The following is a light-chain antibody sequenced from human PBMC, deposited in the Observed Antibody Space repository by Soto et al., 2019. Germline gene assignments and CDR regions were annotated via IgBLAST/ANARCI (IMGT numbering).Light chain of an antibody. J-gene: IGLJ1*01. CDR2: DVS. V-gene: IGLV2-14*01. CDR1: SSDVGCYNY. Sequence: QSALTQPASVSGSPGQSITISCTGTSSDVGCYNYVSWYQQHPGKAPKLMIYDVSNRPSGISNRFSGSKSGNTASLTISGAPGEDEAYYYCSSYTSSSTYVFGTGTKLTVL. CDR3: SSYTSSSTYV.